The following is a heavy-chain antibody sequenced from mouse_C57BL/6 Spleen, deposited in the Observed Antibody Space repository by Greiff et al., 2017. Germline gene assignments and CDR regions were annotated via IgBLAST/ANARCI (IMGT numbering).Heavy chain of an antibody. J-gene: IGHJ2*01. CDR3: ALYYSNYAFDY. CDR2: INPSSGYT. CDR1: GYTFPSYW. Sequence: VQLQQSGAELAKPGASVKLSCKASGYTFPSYWMHWVKQRPGQGLEWIGYINPSSGYTKYNQKFKDKATLTAAKSSSTAYMQLSSLTYEDSAVYYCALYYSNYAFDYWGQGTTLTVSS. D-gene: IGHD2-5*01. V-gene: IGHV1-7*01.